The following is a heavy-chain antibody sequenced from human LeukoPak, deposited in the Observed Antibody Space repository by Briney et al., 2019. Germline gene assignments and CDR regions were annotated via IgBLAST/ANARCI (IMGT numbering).Heavy chain of an antibody. CDR1: GYTFTSYG. D-gene: IGHD2-2*01. CDR2: ISAYNGNT. Sequence: GASVKVSCKASGYTFTSYGISWVRQAPGQGLEWMGWISAYNGNTNYAQKLQGRVTMTTDTSTSTAYMELRSLRSDDTAVYYCARVEDIVVVPAANRRAFDIWGQGTMVTVSS. J-gene: IGHJ3*02. V-gene: IGHV1-18*01. CDR3: ARVEDIVVVPAANRRAFDI.